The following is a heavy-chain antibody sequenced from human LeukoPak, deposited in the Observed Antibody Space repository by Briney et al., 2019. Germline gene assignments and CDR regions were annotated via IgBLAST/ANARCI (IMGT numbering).Heavy chain of an antibody. D-gene: IGHD3-9*01. V-gene: IGHV1-18*01. CDR3: ASGAEDDILTGYYPPFDH. CDR1: GYTFTSYG. J-gene: IGHJ4*02. Sequence: ASVKVSCKASGYTFTSYGISWVRQAPGQGLEWMGWISAYNGNTNYAQKLQGRVTMTTDTSTSTAYMELRSLRSDDTAVYYCASGAEDDILTGYYPPFDHWGQGTLVTVSS. CDR2: ISAYNGNT.